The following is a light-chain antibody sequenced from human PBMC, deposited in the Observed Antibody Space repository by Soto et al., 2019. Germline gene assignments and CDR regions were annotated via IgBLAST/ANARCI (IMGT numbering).Light chain of an antibody. J-gene: IGKJ4*01. V-gene: IGKV3-20*01. CDR1: QSVSGSY. CDR3: QQYGSSPLT. CDR2: GAS. Sequence: EIVLTQYPGTLSLSPGESATLSCRASQSVSGSYLAWYRQKPGQAPRLLIFGASSRATAIPDRFSGSGSGTDFTLTISRLEPEDFAVYYCQQYGSSPLTFGGGTKVEI.